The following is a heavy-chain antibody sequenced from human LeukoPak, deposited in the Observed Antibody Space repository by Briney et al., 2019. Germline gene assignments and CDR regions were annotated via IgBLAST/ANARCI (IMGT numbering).Heavy chain of an antibody. V-gene: IGHV3-23*01. CDR1: GFTFSSYA. CDR2: TSGSGGST. J-gene: IGHJ4*02. D-gene: IGHD5-18*01. Sequence: GGSLRLSCAASGFTFSSYAMSWVRQAPGKGLEWVSATSGSGGSTYYADSVKGRFTISGDNSKNTLYLQMNSLIPEDTAVYYCARQYISGQWYFDYWGQGTLVTVSS. CDR3: ARQYISGQWYFDY.